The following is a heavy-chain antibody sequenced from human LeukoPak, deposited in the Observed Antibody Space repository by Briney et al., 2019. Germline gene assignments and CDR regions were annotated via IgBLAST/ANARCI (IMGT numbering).Heavy chain of an antibody. V-gene: IGHV1-46*01. D-gene: IGHD2-8*02. CDR2: INPSGTGT. Sequence: ASVKVSCKASGYTFSSHYMHWVRQAPGQGLEWMGIINPSGTGTSYAQKFQGRVTMTRDTSTSTAYMELSSPRSDDTAVYYCARGPRTGGDNWFDPWGQGTLVTVSS. J-gene: IGHJ5*02. CDR3: ARGPRTGGDNWFDP. CDR1: GYTFSSHY.